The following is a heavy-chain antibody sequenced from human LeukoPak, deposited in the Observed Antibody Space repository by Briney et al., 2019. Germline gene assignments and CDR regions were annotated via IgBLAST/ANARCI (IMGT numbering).Heavy chain of an antibody. Sequence: SQTLSHTCAISGDDVSTNSATWNWIRASPSRGLEWLGKTYYTSKWFTDYAESVKSRVDISPDTAKNQFSLQLNSVTPDDTAVYYCARLSNYGGEFAYWGQGTLVTVSS. D-gene: IGHD3-16*01. CDR2: TYYTSKWFT. CDR1: GDDVSTNSAT. V-gene: IGHV6-1*01. J-gene: IGHJ4*02. CDR3: ARLSNYGGEFAY.